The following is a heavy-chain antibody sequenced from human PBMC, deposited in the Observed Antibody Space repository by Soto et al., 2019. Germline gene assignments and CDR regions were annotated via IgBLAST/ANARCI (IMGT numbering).Heavy chain of an antibody. CDR3: VKVVSGGRLDF. V-gene: IGHV4-59*01. Sequence: SETLSLTCTVSGVSINNYYWTWIRQPPGKRLEWIGAIYYTGSTTSNPSLRSRVTSSVDTSKNQLSLSLTSVTAPDTPVYFCVKVVSGGRLDFWGQGTLVTVSS. CDR1: GVSINNYY. D-gene: IGHD2-21*02. J-gene: IGHJ4*02. CDR2: IYYTGST.